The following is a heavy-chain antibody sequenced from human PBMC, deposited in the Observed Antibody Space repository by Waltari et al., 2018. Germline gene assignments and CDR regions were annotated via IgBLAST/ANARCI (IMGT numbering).Heavy chain of an antibody. Sequence: EVQLVESGGGLLHPGGSLSLSCDASGFTFSTFWGHWVRQVPGKGLVWVSRSKSDGRATSYADSVKGRVTISRDNAKNTVYLQMNSLRVEDTAVYHCASDVHSGRYGWFDPWGQGTLVTVSS. CDR2: SKSDGRAT. D-gene: IGHD1-26*01. CDR3: ASDVHSGRYGWFDP. CDR1: GFTFSTFW. V-gene: IGHV3-74*01. J-gene: IGHJ5*02.